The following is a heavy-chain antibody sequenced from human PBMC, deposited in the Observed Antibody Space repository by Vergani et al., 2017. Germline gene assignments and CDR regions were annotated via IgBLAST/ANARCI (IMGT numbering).Heavy chain of an antibody. J-gene: IGHJ3*02. Sequence: QVQLVQSGAEVKKPGSPVKVSCKASGGTFSSYAISWVRQAPGQGREWMGGIIPIFGTANYAQKCQGRVTLTADESTSTAYRELSSLRSEETAVYYCARGLEPTPRRAFDIWGQGTMVTVSS. CDR1: GGTFSSYA. D-gene: IGHD1-1*01. CDR2: IIPIFGTA. CDR3: ARGLEPTPRRAFDI. V-gene: IGHV1-69*13.